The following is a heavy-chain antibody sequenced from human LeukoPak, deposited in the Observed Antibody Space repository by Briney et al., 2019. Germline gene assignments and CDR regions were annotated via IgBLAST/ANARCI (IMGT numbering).Heavy chain of an antibody. CDR3: ARVQWLYYFDY. Sequence: SQTLSLTCAISGXRVSSNHPAWTWIRQSPSRGLEWLVRTYYKSKWFNAYAISVKSRITINPNTSKNQYFIQLNSVATADTAGYYCARVQWLYYFDYWGQGTLVTVSS. J-gene: IGHJ4*02. V-gene: IGHV6-1*01. CDR2: TYYKSKWFN. CDR1: GXRVSSNHPA. D-gene: IGHD6-19*01.